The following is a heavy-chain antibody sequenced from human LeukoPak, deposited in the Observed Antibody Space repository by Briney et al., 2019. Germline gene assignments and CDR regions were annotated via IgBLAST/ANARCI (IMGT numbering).Heavy chain of an antibody. J-gene: IGHJ4*02. Sequence: SETLSLTCTVSGGSISSSSYYWGWIRQPPGKGLEWIGSIYYSGSTYYNPSLKSRVTISVDTSKNQFSLKLSSVTAADTAVYYCARQVTTYYYDSSGYTIFDYWGQETLVTVSS. D-gene: IGHD3-22*01. CDR1: GGSISSSSYY. CDR3: ARQVTTYYYDSSGYTIFDY. V-gene: IGHV4-39*01. CDR2: IYYSGST.